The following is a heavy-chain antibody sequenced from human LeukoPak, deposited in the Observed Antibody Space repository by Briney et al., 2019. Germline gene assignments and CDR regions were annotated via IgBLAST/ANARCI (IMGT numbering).Heavy chain of an antibody. D-gene: IGHD3-9*01. CDR2: ISSSSSYI. V-gene: IGHV3-21*01. J-gene: IGHJ6*02. CDR1: GFTFSSYS. CDR3: ASLGRPTGPHYYYGMDV. Sequence: PGGSLRLSCAASGFTFSSYSMNWVRQAPGKGLEWVSSISSSSSYIYYADSVKGRFTISRDNAKNSLYLQMNSLRAEDTAVYYCASLGRPTGPHYYYGMDVWGQGTTVTVSS.